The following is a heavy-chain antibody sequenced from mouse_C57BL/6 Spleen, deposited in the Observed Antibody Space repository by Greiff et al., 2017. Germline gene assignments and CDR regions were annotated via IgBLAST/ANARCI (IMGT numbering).Heavy chain of an antibody. CDR1: GYTFTSYW. D-gene: IGHD2-5*01. CDR2: IDPSDSYT. V-gene: IGHV1-69*01. Sequence: QVQLQQPGAELVMPGASVKLSCKASGYTFTSYWMHWVKQRPGQGLEWIGEIDPSDSYTNYNQKFKGKSTLTVDKSSSTAYMQLSSLASEDSAVYYWARGVYYSNYEGYFDVWGTGTTVTVSS. CDR3: ARGVYYSNYEGYFDV. J-gene: IGHJ1*03.